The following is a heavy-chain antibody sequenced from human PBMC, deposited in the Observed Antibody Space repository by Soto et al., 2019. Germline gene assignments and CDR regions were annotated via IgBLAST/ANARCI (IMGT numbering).Heavy chain of an antibody. CDR3: ANWIAVDPKIDY. J-gene: IGHJ4*02. CDR1: GFTFSSYA. V-gene: IGHV3-23*01. Sequence: GGSLRLSCAASGFTFSSYAMSWVRQAPGKGLEWVSAISGSGGSTYYADSVKGRFTISRDNSKNTLYLQMSSLRAEDTAVYCGANWIAVDPKIDYWGQGTLVTVSS. CDR2: ISGSGGST. D-gene: IGHD6-19*01.